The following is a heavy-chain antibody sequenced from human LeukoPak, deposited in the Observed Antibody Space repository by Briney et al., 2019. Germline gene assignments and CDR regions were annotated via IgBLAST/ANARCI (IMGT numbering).Heavy chain of an antibody. CDR3: AAVPGIIIAGYFAS. J-gene: IGHJ4*02. CDR2: VGSTGGTT. Sequence: GGSLRLSCVASGFTFTSSAMTWVRQAPGKGLEWVSVVGSTGGTTYYADSVKGRFTISRDNAKNTMVLQMNNLRVEDTAVYYCAAVPGIIIAGYFASWGRGTLVAVSA. D-gene: IGHD3-10*02. V-gene: IGHV3-23*01. CDR1: GFTFTSSA.